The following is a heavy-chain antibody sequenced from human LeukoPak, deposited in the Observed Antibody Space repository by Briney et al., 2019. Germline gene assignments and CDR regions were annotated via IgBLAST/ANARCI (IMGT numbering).Heavy chain of an antibody. CDR2: IYSGGST. CDR3: ARSNVDTAMAFDY. Sequence: SGGSLRLSCAASGFTVSSNYMSWVRQAPGKGREWVSVIYSGGSTYYADSVKGRFTISRDNSKNTLYLQMNSLRAEDTAVYYCARSNVDTAMAFDYWGQGTLVTVSS. D-gene: IGHD5-18*01. V-gene: IGHV3-53*01. J-gene: IGHJ4*02. CDR1: GFTVSSNY.